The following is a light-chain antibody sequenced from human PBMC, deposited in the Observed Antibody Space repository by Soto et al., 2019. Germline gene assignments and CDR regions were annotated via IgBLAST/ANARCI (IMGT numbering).Light chain of an antibody. CDR2: EVS. Sequence: QSALTQPASVCGSPGQSITISCTGTSSDVGGYNYVSWYQHHPGKAPKLMIYEVSNRPSGVSNRFSGSKSGNTASLTIPGLQAEDEADYYCSSYTSSSTLPYVFGTGTKVTVL. CDR1: SSDVGGYNY. CDR3: SSYTSSSTLPYV. V-gene: IGLV2-14*01. J-gene: IGLJ1*01.